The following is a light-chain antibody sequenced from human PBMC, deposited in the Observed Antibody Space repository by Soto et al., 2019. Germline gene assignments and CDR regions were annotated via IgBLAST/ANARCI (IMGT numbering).Light chain of an antibody. CDR3: QQYNSYSPWA. CDR2: DAS. J-gene: IGKJ1*01. CDR1: QSISSW. V-gene: IGKV1-5*01. Sequence: DIQMTQSPSTLSASVGDRVTITCRASQSISSWVAWYQQKPGKAPKLLIYDASSLESGVPPRFSGSGSGTEFNLTISSLQPDDFATYYCQQYNSYSPWAFGQGTKVEIK.